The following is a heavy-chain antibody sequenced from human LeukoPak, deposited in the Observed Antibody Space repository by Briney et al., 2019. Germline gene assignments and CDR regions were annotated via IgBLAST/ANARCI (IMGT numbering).Heavy chain of an antibody. CDR1: GGSISSYY. CDR3: ARGYSRSGYQAVVYIWLDP. D-gene: IGHD6-13*01. CDR2: ISYSGST. Sequence: SETLSLTCTVSGGSISSYYWTWIRQPPGKGLEWIGYISYSGSTNYNPSLKSRVTISVDTSKNQFSLNLTSVTAADTAVYYCARGYSRSGYQAVVYIWLDPWGQGTLVTVSS. J-gene: IGHJ5*02. V-gene: IGHV4-59*01.